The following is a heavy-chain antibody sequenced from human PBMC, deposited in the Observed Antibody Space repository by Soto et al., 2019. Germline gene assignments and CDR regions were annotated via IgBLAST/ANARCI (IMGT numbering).Heavy chain of an antibody. D-gene: IGHD1-26*01. CDR2: IRSDGDTT. V-gene: IGHV3-23*01. CDR1: GFTFSSYG. Sequence: EVQVLESGGGLVQPGGSLRLSCAASGFTFSSYGMNWVRQAPGKGLEWVSGIRSDGDTTYNADSVKGRFTVSRDTSKNPVALQRNSLRAEDTAVYYCAKGKGVGATPDGANCWAQGTLATVSS. J-gene: IGHJ4*02. CDR3: AKGKGVGATPDGANC.